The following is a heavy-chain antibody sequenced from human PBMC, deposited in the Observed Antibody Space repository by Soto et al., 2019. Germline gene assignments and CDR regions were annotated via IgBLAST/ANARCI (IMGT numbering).Heavy chain of an antibody. CDR1: GGSISYYY. J-gene: IGHJ3*02. CDR2: IYYSGST. V-gene: IGHV4-59*01. Sequence: SETLSLTCTVSGGSISYYYWSWFRQPPGKGLEWVGYIYYSGSTNYNPSLKSRVTISVDTSKMQFSLKLISVTAADTAVYYCARNNIAVAGNNDAFDIWGQGTMVTVSS. D-gene: IGHD6-19*01. CDR3: ARNNIAVAGNNDAFDI.